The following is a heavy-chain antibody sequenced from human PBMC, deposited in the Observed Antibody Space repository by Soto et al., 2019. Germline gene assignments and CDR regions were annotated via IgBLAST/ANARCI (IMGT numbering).Heavy chain of an antibody. D-gene: IGHD2-2*01. CDR2: ISYDGSNK. V-gene: IGHV3-30-3*01. J-gene: IGHJ6*02. CDR3: ARDSPAVGPAAMLGSYGMDV. CDR1: GFTFSSYA. Sequence: GGSLRLSCAASGFTFSSYAMHWVRQAPGKWLEWVAVISYDGSNKYYADSVKGRFTISRDNSKNTLYLQMNSLRAEDTAVYYCARDSPAVGPAAMLGSYGMDVWGQGTTVTVSS.